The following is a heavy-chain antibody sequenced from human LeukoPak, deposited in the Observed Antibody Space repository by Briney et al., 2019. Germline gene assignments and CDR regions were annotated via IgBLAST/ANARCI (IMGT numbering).Heavy chain of an antibody. CDR2: IYYSGST. J-gene: IGHJ4*02. D-gene: IGHD2-21*02. Sequence: SETLSLTCTVSGGSISSISYYWGGIRQPPGKGLEWIGYIYYSGSTYYNPSLKSRVTISVDTSKNQFSLKLSSVTAADTAVYYCARFYCGGDCYSGYFNYWGQGTLVTVSS. CDR3: ARFYCGGDCYSGYFNY. V-gene: IGHV4-39*01. CDR1: GGSISSISYY.